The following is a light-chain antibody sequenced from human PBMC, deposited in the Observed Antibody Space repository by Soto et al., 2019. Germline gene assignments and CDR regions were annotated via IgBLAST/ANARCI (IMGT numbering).Light chain of an antibody. Sequence: DIQMTQSPATLSVSLGDRVTITCRASQTISSWLAWYQQKPGQAPKLLIYKASTLNSGIPSRFSGSGSGTEFTLTISSLEPEDFAAYYCQHSGSYPETFGQGTKVDIK. CDR3: QHSGSYPET. J-gene: IGKJ1*01. CDR2: KAS. CDR1: QTISSW. V-gene: IGKV1-5*03.